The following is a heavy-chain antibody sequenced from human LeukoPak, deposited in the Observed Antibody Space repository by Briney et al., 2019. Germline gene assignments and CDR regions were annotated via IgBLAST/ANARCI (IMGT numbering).Heavy chain of an antibody. CDR1: GGSISSGDYY. CDR3: ARETAFWAAAGTPSWFDP. D-gene: IGHD6-13*01. Sequence: SETLSLTCTVSGGSISSGDYYWSWIRQPPGKGLEWIGYIYYSASTYSNPSLNSRVTISVDTSKNQFSLKLSSVTAADTAVYYCARETAFWAAAGTPSWFDPWGQGTLVTVSS. V-gene: IGHV4-30-4*08. CDR2: IYYSAST. J-gene: IGHJ5*02.